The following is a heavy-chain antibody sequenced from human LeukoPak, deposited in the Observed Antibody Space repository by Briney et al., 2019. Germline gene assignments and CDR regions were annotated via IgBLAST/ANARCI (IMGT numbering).Heavy chain of an antibody. J-gene: IGHJ4*02. D-gene: IGHD3-3*01. V-gene: IGHV3-7*01. CDR1: GFTFSSYS. Sequence: PGGSLRLSCAASGFTFSSYSMNWVRQAPGKGLEWVANIKEDGGEKDYVDSEKGRFTISRDNAKNSLYLQMNSLRAEDTAVYYCASYHFWSGYPFYFDYWGQGILVTVSS. CDR3: ASYHFWSGYPFYFDY. CDR2: IKEDGGEK.